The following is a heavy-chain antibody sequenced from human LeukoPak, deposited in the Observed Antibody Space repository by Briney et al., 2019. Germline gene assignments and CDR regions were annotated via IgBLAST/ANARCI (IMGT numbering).Heavy chain of an antibody. J-gene: IGHJ4*02. CDR3: ARGAYSIFSGSYSSSAGPY. CDR2: ISSSGSTI. Sequence: PGGSLRLPCAASGFTFSDYYMSWIRQAPRKGLEWVSYISSSGSTIYYADSVKGRFTISRDNAKNSLYLQMNSLRAEDTAVYYCARGAYSIFSGSYSSSAGPYWGQGTLVTVSS. V-gene: IGHV3-11*04. D-gene: IGHD6-6*01. CDR1: GFTFSDYY.